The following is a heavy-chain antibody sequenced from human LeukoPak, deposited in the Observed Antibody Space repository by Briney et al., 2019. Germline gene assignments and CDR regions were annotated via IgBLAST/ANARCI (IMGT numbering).Heavy chain of an antibody. D-gene: IGHD3-22*01. CDR3: AKDSSGYIDAFDI. J-gene: IGHJ3*02. CDR1: GFTFSSYA. CDR2: ISGSGGST. V-gene: IGHV3-23*01. Sequence: PGGSLRLSCAASGFTFSSYAMSWVRQAPGKGLEWVSAISGSGGSTYYADSVKGRFTIPRDNSKNTLYLQMNSLRAEDTAVYYCAKDSSGYIDAFDIWGQGTMVTVSS.